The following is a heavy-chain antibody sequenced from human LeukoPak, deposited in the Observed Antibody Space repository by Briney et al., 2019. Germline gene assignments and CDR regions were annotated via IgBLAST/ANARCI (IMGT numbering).Heavy chain of an antibody. CDR3: ARGAGSGSYYKGPIQYFDY. D-gene: IGHD3-10*01. CDR2: INPSGGST. CDR1: GYTFTSYY. V-gene: IGHV1-46*01. J-gene: IGHJ4*02. Sequence: ASVKVSCKASGYTFTSYYMHRVRQAPGQGLEWMGIINPSGGSTSYAPKFQGRVTMTRDTSTSTVYMELSSLRSEDTAVYYCARGAGSGSYYKGPIQYFDYWGQGTLVTVSS.